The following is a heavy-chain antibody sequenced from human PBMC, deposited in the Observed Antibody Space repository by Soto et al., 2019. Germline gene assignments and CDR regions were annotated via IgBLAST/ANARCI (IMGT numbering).Heavy chain of an antibody. V-gene: IGHV3-53*01. D-gene: IGHD2-8*01. CDR2: IYSGGST. J-gene: IGHJ6*02. CDR1: GFTVSSNY. CDR3: ARGLRMGREDGYYYGMDV. Sequence: PGGSLRLSCAASGFTVSSNYMSWVRQAPGKGLEWVSVIYSGGSTYYADSVKGRFTISRDNSKNTLYLQMNSLRAEDTAVYYCARGLRMGREDGYYYGMDVWGQGTTVTVSS.